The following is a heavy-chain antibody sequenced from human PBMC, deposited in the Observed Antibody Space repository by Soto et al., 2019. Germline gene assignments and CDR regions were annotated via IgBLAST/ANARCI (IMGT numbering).Heavy chain of an antibody. D-gene: IGHD2-15*01. CDR3: ARYFSGCINWFDL. CDR2: IYHSGST. CDR1: GGSISSSNW. V-gene: IGHV4-4*02. Sequence: SETLSLTCAVSGGSISSSNWWSWVRQPPGKGLEWIGEIYHSGSTNYNPSLKSRVTISVDKSNNQFSLKLSSVTAADTAIYLCARYFSGCINWFDLWGQGTLVSVSS. J-gene: IGHJ5*02.